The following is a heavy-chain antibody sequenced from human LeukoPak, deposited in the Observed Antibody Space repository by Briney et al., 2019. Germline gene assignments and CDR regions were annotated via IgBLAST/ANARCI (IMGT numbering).Heavy chain of an antibody. CDR1: GFIFSSYS. CDR3: ARSSSPRDI. CDR2: ISSSSSHI. Sequence: GGSLRLSCAASGFIFSSYSMNWVRQAPGKGLEWVSSISSSSSHIFYADSVKGRFTISRDNAKNSLYLQMNSLRAEDTAVYYCARSSSPRDIWGQGTMVTVSS. J-gene: IGHJ3*02. V-gene: IGHV3-21*01.